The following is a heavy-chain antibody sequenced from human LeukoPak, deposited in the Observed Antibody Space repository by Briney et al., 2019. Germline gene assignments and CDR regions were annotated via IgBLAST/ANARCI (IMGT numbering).Heavy chain of an antibody. V-gene: IGHV4-38-2*01. CDR3: ARHVDSSSWYGAYYFDY. D-gene: IGHD6-13*01. Sequence: PSETLSLTCAVSGYSISSGYYWGWIRQPPGKGLEWIGSICHSGSTYYNPSLKSRVTISVDTSKNQFSLKLSSVTAADTAVYYCARHVDSSSWYGAYYFDYWGQGTLVTVSS. J-gene: IGHJ4*02. CDR2: ICHSGST. CDR1: GYSISSGYY.